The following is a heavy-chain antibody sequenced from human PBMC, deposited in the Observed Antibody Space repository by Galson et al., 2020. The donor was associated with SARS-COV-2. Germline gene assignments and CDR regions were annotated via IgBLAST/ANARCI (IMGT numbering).Heavy chain of an antibody. Sequence: SVKVSCKASGYTFTSYYMHWVRQAPGQGLEWMGIINPSGGSTSYAQKFQGRVTMTRDTSTSTVYMELSSLRSEDTAVYYCARSGYYDFWSGYYGPSLSDYYGMDVWGQGTTVTVSS. CDR3: ARSGYYDFWSGYYGPSLSDYYGMDV. J-gene: IGHJ6*02. CDR1: GYTFTSYY. CDR2: INPSGGST. D-gene: IGHD3-3*01. V-gene: IGHV1-46*03.